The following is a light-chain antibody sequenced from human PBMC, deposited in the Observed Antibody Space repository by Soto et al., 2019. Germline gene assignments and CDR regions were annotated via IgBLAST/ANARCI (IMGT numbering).Light chain of an antibody. CDR1: QGISTW. V-gene: IGKV1D-16*01. CDR3: QQYKSYPLT. Sequence: DIQMTQSPSSLSASVGDRVTITCRASQGISTWLAWYQQKPEKAPKTLIFDASTLQSGVPSRLSGSGSGTDFTLTISSVQPEDFATYYCQQYKSYPLTFGGGTKVDIK. CDR2: DAS. J-gene: IGKJ4*01.